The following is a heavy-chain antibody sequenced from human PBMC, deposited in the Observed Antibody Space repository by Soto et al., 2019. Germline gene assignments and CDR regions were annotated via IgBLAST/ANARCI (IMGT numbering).Heavy chain of an antibody. Sequence: QVQLVESGGGVVQPGRSLRLSCAASGFTFSSYAMHWVRQAPGKGLEWVAVISYDGSNKYYADSVKGRCTISRDKSKNTLYLQMNSLRAEDTAVYYCATTGGGILYYFDYWGQGTLVTVSS. D-gene: IGHD2-15*01. CDR1: GFTFSSYA. V-gene: IGHV3-30-3*01. CDR3: ATTGGGILYYFDY. J-gene: IGHJ4*02. CDR2: ISYDGSNK.